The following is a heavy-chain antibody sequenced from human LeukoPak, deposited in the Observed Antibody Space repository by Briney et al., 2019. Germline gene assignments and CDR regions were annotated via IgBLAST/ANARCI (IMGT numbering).Heavy chain of an antibody. Sequence: GRSLRLSCAASGFTFSSYAMHWVRQAPGKGLEWVAVISYDGSNKYYADSVKGRFTISRDNSKNTLYLQMNSLRAEDTAVYYCARVLVVGATPLGYWGQGTLVTVSS. D-gene: IGHD1-26*01. CDR2: ISYDGSNK. V-gene: IGHV3-30-3*01. CDR3: ARVLVVGATPLGY. J-gene: IGHJ4*02. CDR1: GFTFSSYA.